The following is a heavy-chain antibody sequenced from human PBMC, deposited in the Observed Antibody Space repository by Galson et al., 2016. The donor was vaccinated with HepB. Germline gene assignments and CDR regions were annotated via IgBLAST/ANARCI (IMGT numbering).Heavy chain of an antibody. D-gene: IGHD4/OR15-4a*01. J-gene: IGHJ4*02. V-gene: IGHV3-53*01. Sequence: SLRLSCAASGFIVSTNYMTWVRQAPGKGLEWVSIIYSSGDTYYADSVQGRFTISRDNSKNTLYLQMNSRRVQDTAVYYCASPIHLGAWGQGTLVTVSS. CDR2: IYSSGDT. CDR1: GFIVSTNY. CDR3: ASPIHLGA.